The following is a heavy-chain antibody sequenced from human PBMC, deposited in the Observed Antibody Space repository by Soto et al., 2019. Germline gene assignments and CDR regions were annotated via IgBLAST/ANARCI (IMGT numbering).Heavy chain of an antibody. J-gene: IGHJ3*02. CDR3: AKDRLMLTMVVVGAFDI. D-gene: IGHD3-22*01. CDR1: GFSFNNHA. CDR2: ISGSGSTR. V-gene: IGHV3-23*01. Sequence: VQLLESGGGLVQPGGSLRLSCAASGFSFNNHAMTWVRQAPGKGLEWVSGISGSGSTRHYADSVKGRFTISRDSSKDTLYLQMNSLRPEDTAVYYCAKDRLMLTMVVVGAFDIWNLGTIVTVSS.